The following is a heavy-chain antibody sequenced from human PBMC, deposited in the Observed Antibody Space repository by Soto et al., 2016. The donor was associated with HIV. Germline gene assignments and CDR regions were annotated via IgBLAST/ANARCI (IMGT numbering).Heavy chain of an antibody. CDR1: GGSISSSSYY. CDR2: IYYSGST. Sequence: QLQLQESGPGLVKPSETLSLTCTVSGGSISSSSYYWGWIRQPPGKGLEWIGSIYYSGSTYYNPSLKSRVTISVDTSKNQFSLKLSSVTAADTAVYYCASNSRIVGAIRWFDPWGQGTLVTVSS. D-gene: IGHD1-26*01. V-gene: IGHV4-39*01. CDR3: ASNSRIVGAIRWFDP. J-gene: IGHJ5*02.